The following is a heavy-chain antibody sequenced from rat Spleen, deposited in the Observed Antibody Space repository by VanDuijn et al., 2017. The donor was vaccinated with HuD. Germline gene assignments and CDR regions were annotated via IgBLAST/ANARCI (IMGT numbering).Heavy chain of an antibody. CDR1: GFTFSDYY. CDR2: ISYEGSGT. V-gene: IGHV5-22*01. J-gene: IGHJ2*01. D-gene: IGHD5-1*01. Sequence: EVQLVESGGGLVQPGRSLKLSCAASGFTFSDYYMAWVRQAPKKGLEWVASISYEGSGTYYGDSVKGRFTISRDNAKSTLSLQMNSLRSEDTATYYCARITGGHFDYWGQGVMGTVSS. CDR3: ARITGGHFDY.